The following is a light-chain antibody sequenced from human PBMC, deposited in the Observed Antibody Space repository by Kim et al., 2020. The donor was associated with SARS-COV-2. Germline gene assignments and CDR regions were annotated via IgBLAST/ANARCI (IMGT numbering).Light chain of an antibody. J-gene: IGKJ4*01. CDR3: LQDYRFPLT. CDR1: EGIAND. Sequence: AIQMTQSPSSLSASVGDRVTITCRASEGIANDLGWYQQKPGTAPKLLIYSVSNLQNGVPSRFSGSRSGTDFTLTISSLQPEDFATYYCLQDYRFPLTFGGGTKVEI. CDR2: SVS. V-gene: IGKV1-6*01.